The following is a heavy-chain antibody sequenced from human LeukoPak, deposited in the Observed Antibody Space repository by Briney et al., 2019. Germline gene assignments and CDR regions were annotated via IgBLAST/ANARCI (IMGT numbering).Heavy chain of an antibody. CDR1: GFTVTDNY. Sequence: PGGSLRLSCAASGFTVTDNYMGWVRQAPGKGLEWVSVIYSGGSTYYADSVMGRFTISKDNSKNTLYLQMNSLRAEDTAVYYCARDIRNSYGSGSYYIPPDYWGQGTLVTVSS. CDR2: IYSGGST. V-gene: IGHV3-53*01. CDR3: ARDIRNSYGSGSYYIPPDY. D-gene: IGHD3-10*01. J-gene: IGHJ4*02.